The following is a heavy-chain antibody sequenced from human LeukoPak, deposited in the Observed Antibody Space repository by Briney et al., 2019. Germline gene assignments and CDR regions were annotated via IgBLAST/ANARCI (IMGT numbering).Heavy chain of an antibody. CDR2: ISAYNGNT. CDR1: GYTFTSYG. V-gene: IGHV1-18*01. J-gene: IGHJ6*02. CDR3: ARVPVDTAMVYYYGMDV. Sequence: ASVKVSCKASGYTFTSYGISWVRQAPGQELEWMGWISAYNGNTNYAQKLQGRVTMTTDTSTSTAYMQLRSLRSDDTAVYYCARVPVDTAMVYYYGMDVWGQGTTVTVSS. D-gene: IGHD5-18*01.